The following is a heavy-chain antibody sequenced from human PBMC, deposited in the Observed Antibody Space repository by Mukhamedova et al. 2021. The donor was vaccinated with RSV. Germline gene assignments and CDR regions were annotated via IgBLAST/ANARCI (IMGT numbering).Heavy chain of an antibody. CDR3: ARYSGSYNYFDY. Sequence: HSGSTNYNPSLKSRVTISVDKSKNQFSLKLSSVTAADTAVYYCARYSGSYNYFDYWGQGTLVTVSS. D-gene: IGHD1-26*01. J-gene: IGHJ4*02. CDR2: HSGST. V-gene: IGHV4-4*02.